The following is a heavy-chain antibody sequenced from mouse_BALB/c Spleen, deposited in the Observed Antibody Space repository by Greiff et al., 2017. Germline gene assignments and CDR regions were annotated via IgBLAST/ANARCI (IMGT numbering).Heavy chain of an antibody. D-gene: IGHD1-1*01. V-gene: IGHV1-87*01. J-gene: IGHJ2*01. CDR3: ARSTTNYFDY. CDR1: GYTFTSYW. CDR2: IYPGDGDT. Sequence: QVQLQQSGAELARPGASVKLSCKASGYTFTSYWMQWVKQRPGQGLEWIGAIYPGDGDTRYTQKFKGKATLTADKSSSTAYMQLSSLASEDSAVYYCARSTTNYFDYWGQGTTLTVSS.